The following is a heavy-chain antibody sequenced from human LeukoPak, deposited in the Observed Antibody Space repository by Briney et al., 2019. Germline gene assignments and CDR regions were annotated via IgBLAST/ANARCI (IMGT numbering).Heavy chain of an antibody. CDR3: ARARWGKSRVVAAGPRVRFDY. CDR1: RGSPTGYY. V-gene: IGHV4-34*01. D-gene: IGHD2-15*01. CDR2: INNSGST. J-gene: IGHJ4*02. Sequence: PSQTLSLTCAVSRGSPTGYYWSWIRHPPEKGLEWNGEINNSGSTNYNPSLKSRVTLSVDTSKNQFSLRLSALTAPDTAVYFCARARWGKSRVVAAGPRVRFDYWGQGTLVTVSS.